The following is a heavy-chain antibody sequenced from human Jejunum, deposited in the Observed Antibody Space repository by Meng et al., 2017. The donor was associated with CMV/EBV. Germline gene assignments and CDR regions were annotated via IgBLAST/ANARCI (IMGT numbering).Heavy chain of an antibody. J-gene: IGHJ4*02. CDR3: AREYPSTFYFDY. Sequence: SCKASVYTFTAYHVPWVRQAPGQGLEYMGIIFSNGHTKHAQKFQGRLTLTRDTTTTTVYMELSGLRSDDTAVYFCAREYPSTFYFDYWGQGTLVTVSS. CDR2: IFSNGHT. CDR1: VYTFTAYH. V-gene: IGHV1-46*01. D-gene: IGHD1-1*01.